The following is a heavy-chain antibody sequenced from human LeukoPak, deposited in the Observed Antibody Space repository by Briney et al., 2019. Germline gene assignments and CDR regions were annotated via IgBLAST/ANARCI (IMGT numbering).Heavy chain of an antibody. J-gene: IGHJ4*02. CDR2: INSDGSST. Sequence: GGSLRLSCAAFGFTFSSYWMHWVRQAPGKGLVWVSRINSDGSSTSYADSVKGRFTISRDNAKNTLYLQMNSLRAEDTAVYYCARAVAGTKVGFDYWGQGTLVTVSS. CDR3: ARAVAGTKVGFDY. D-gene: IGHD6-19*01. CDR1: GFTFSSYW. V-gene: IGHV3-74*01.